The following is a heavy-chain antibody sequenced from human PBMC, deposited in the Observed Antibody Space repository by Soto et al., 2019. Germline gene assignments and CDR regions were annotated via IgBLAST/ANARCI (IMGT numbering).Heavy chain of an antibody. D-gene: IGHD3-9*01. CDR1: GGSISSYY. V-gene: IGHV4-59*01. J-gene: IGHJ6*02. CDR2: IYYSGST. CDR3: ARAYLDYDILTGYHWDGMDV. Sequence: SETLSLTCTVSGGSISSYYWSWIRQPPGKGLEWIGYIYYSGSTNYNPSLKSRVTISVDTSKNQFSLKLSSVTAADTAVYYCARAYLDYDILTGYHWDGMDVWGQGTTVTVSS.